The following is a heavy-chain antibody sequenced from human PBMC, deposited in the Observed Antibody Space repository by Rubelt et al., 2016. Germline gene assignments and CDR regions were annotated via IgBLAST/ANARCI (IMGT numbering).Heavy chain of an antibody. CDR3: STGITGY. J-gene: IGHJ4*02. CDR1: GFTFSSYW. Sequence: EVQLVESGGGLVQPGGSLRLSCAASGFTFSSYWMSWVRQAAGKGLEWVGRIKSKTDGGTIDHAAPVKGRFTISRDDSKNTLYLQMNSLQTEDTAVYLCSTGITGYWGQGTLVTVSS. V-gene: IGHV3-15*01. CDR2: IKSKTDGGTI.